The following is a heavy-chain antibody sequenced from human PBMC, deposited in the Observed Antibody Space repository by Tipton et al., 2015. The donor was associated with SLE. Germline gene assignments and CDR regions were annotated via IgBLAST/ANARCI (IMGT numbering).Heavy chain of an antibody. CDR3: ARGPYGGYAHNY. V-gene: IGHV4-4*07. D-gene: IGHD5-12*01. CDR1: DGSITNYY. J-gene: IGHJ4*02. CDR2: IHTSGST. Sequence: LRLSCTVSDGSITNYYWSWIRQPAGKGLEWIGRIHTSGSTNYNPSLKSRVTISVDTSKNQFSLKLNSVTAADTAVYYCARGPYGGYAHNYWGQGTLVTVSS.